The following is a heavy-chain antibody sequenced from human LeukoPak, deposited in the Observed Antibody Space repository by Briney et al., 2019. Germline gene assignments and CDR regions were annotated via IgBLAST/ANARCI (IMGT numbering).Heavy chain of an antibody. V-gene: IGHV1-46*01. CDR2: INPNGGST. D-gene: IGHD1-26*01. CDR3: ARDPSGSWQWFDY. CDR1: GGTFSSYA. J-gene: IGHJ4*02. Sequence: ASVKVSCKASGGTFSSYAISWVRQAPGQGLEWMGVINPNGGSTSYAQKFQGRVTMTRDTSTRTVYMELSSLRFEDTAVYYCARDPSGSWQWFDYWGQGTLVTVSS.